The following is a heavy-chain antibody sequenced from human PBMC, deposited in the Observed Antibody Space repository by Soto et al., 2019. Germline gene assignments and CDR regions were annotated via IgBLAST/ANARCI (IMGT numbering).Heavy chain of an antibody. J-gene: IGHJ4*02. CDR1: GGSMSHYH. CDR2: THDSGII. Sequence: PSETLSLTCTVSGGSMSHYHCCWIRQSPGKGLEFIGYTHDSGIINYNPSLMSRVAISLDTSKNQFSLKLTSVTAADTALYYCARTGYGDHFDYWGRGTLVTVS. D-gene: IGHD5-18*01. V-gene: IGHV4-59*01. CDR3: ARTGYGDHFDY.